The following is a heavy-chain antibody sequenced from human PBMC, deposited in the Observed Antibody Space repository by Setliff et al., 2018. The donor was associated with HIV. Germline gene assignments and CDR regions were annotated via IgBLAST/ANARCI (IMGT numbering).Heavy chain of an antibody. V-gene: IGHV1-69-2*01. CDR2: VDPEDDKT. J-gene: IGHJ6*03. D-gene: IGHD3-3*01. CDR1: KYTFTDYY. Sequence: ASVKVSCKASKYTFTDYYMHWVQQAPGKGLEWMGRVDPEDDKTIYAEKFQGRVTMTRDTSTNTVYMELSGLRSDDTAVYYCATGSITIFGVVISGNYYYYMDVWGKGTTVTVSS. CDR3: ATGSITIFGVVISGNYYYYMDV.